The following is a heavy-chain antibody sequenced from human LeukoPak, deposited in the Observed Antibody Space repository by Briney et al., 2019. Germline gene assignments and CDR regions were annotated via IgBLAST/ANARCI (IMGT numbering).Heavy chain of an antibody. CDR1: GYSISSGYY. Sequence: SETLSLTCAVSGYSISSGYYWGWIRQPPGKGLEWIGSIYHSGSTYYNPSLKSRDTISVDTSKNQSSLKLSSVTAADTAVYYCARHALTIFGRGYFDYWGQGTLVTVSS. J-gene: IGHJ4*02. CDR2: IYHSGST. D-gene: IGHD3-3*01. V-gene: IGHV4-38-2*01. CDR3: ARHALTIFGRGYFDY.